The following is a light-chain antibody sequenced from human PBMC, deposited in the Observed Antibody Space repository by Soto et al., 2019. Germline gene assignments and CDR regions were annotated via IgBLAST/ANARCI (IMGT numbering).Light chain of an antibody. J-gene: IGKJ5*01. CDR2: GAS. V-gene: IGKV3-20*01. CDR3: HQYGISPPVT. CDR1: QSVSNNY. Sequence: EIVLTQSPGTLSLSPGERATLSCRASQSVSNNYLAWYQQKPGQAPRLLIYGASNRATGIPDRFSGSGSGTDFTLTISRLEPEDFAMYYCHQYGISPPVTFGQGTRLEI.